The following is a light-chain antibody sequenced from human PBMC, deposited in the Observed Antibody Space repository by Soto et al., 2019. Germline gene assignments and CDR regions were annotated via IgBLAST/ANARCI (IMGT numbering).Light chain of an antibody. Sequence: QSALTQPPSASGSPGQSVTISCTGTSSDVGGYNYVSWYQQHPGKAPKLMIYEVSKRPSGVPDRFSGSKSGNTASLTVSGLQAEDEADYYCSSYAGSNNLVFGGGTKLDRP. V-gene: IGLV2-8*01. CDR3: SSYAGSNNLV. J-gene: IGLJ3*02. CDR2: EVS. CDR1: SSDVGGYNY.